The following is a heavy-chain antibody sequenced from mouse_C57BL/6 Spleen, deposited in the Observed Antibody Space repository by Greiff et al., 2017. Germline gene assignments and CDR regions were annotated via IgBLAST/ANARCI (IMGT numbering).Heavy chain of an antibody. CDR3: ADTVVAPFHS. CDR2: IYPGDGDT. CDR1: GYAFSRSW. V-gene: IGHV1-82*01. D-gene: IGHD1-1*01. J-gene: IGHJ3*01. Sequence: QVQLQQSGPELVKPGASVKISCKASGYAFSRSWMNWVKQRPGKGLEWIGRIYPGDGDTNYNGKFKGKATLTADKSSSTAYMQLSSLTSEDSAVCFCADTVVAPFHSWGQGTLVTVSA.